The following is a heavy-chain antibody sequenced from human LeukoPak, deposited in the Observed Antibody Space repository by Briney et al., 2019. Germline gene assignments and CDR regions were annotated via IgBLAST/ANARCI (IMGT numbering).Heavy chain of an antibody. J-gene: IGHJ4*02. Sequence: PGRSLRLSCAASGFTLSSFWMSWVRQAPGKGREWVANIKQDGSEKYYVDSVKGRLTISRDKAKNSLYMQMNSLRAEDPAVYYCAKSRGSVDYWGQGTLVTVSS. V-gene: IGHV3-7*01. D-gene: IGHD3-10*01. CDR2: IKQDGSEK. CDR1: GFTLSSFW. CDR3: AKSRGSVDY.